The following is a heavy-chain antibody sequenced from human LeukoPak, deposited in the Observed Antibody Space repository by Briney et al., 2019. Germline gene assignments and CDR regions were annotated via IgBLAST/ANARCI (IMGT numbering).Heavy chain of an antibody. CDR3: AIRKQQVVPPRAYPYYYGMDV. D-gene: IGHD6-13*01. CDR1: GITLSNYG. CDR2: ISGSGGST. Sequence: AGGSLRLSCAVSGITLSNYGMSWVRQAPGKGLEWVSGISGSGGSTCYADSVKGRFTISRDKSKNTLYLLMISLRAEDTAVYYCAIRKQQVVPPRAYPYYYGMDVWGQGTTVTVSS. J-gene: IGHJ6*02. V-gene: IGHV3-23*01.